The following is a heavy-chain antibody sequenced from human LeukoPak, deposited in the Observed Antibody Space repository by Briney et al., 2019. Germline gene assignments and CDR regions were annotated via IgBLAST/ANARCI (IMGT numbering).Heavy chain of an antibody. CDR2: IRNDGGNK. V-gene: IGHV3-30*02. Sequence: GGSLRLSCAASGFTFSSYGMHWVRQAPGKGLEWVAYIRNDGGNKYYADSVKGRFTISRENSKNTLYLQMNSLRPEDTAVYYCAKTLITARQIPFDYWGQGTLVTVSS. J-gene: IGHJ4*02. CDR3: AKTLITARQIPFDY. D-gene: IGHD6-6*01. CDR1: GFTFSSYG.